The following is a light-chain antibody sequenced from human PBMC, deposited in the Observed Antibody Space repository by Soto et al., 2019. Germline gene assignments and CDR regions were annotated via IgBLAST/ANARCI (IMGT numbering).Light chain of an antibody. CDR1: SSDVGGHDY. J-gene: IGLJ1*01. CDR3: SSYSSTTLV. Sequence: QSALTQPASVSGSPGQSITISCTGTSSDVGGHDYVSWYQQHPGKAPKLIIYEVRNRPSGVSNRFSGSKSGNTASLTISGLQAEDEADYYCSSYSSTTLVFGTGTKV. CDR2: EVR. V-gene: IGLV2-14*01.